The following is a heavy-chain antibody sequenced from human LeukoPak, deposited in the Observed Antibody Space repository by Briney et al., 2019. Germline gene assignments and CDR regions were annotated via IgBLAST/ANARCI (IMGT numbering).Heavy chain of an antibody. Sequence: GGSLRLSCAASGFTFSSYAMHWVRQAPGKGLEWVAVISYDGSNKYYADSVKGRFTISRDNSKNTLYLQMNSLRAEDTALYYCARDLAVAGHRNFDYWGQGTLVTVSS. D-gene: IGHD6-19*01. J-gene: IGHJ4*02. V-gene: IGHV3-30*04. CDR1: GFTFSSYA. CDR2: ISYDGSNK. CDR3: ARDLAVAGHRNFDY.